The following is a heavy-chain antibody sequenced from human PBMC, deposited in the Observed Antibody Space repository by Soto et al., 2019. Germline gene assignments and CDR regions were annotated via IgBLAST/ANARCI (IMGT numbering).Heavy chain of an antibody. J-gene: IGHJ4*02. CDR2: ISWNSGSI. Sequence: DVQLVESGGGLVQPGRSLRLSCAASGFTFDDYAMHWVRQAPGKGLEWVSGISWNSGSIGYADSVKGRFTISRDNAKNSLYLQMNSLRAEDTALYYCAKAHAKDTGYDFWSGYYHFDYWGQGTLVTVSS. CDR1: GFTFDDYA. V-gene: IGHV3-9*01. D-gene: IGHD3-3*01. CDR3: AKAHAKDTGYDFWSGYYHFDY.